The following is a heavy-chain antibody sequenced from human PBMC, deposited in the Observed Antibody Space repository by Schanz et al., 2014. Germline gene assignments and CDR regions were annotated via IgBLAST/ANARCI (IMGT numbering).Heavy chain of an antibody. CDR1: GFTFNNFG. V-gene: IGHV3-21*01. Sequence: EVQLVESGGGLVKPGGSLRLSCAASGFTFNNFGMNWVRQAPGKGLEWVSCITGGSTTYTYYADSVRGRFTISRDNAKSSVYLQMNSLRAEDTAVYYCARVRTIYGSGAMGYWGQGTLVTVSS. J-gene: IGHJ4*02. CDR3: ARVRTIYGSGAMGY. CDR2: ITGGSTTYT. D-gene: IGHD3-10*01.